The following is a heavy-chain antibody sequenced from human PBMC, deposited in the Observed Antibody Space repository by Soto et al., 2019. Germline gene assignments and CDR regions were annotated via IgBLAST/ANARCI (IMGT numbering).Heavy chain of an antibody. D-gene: IGHD1-26*01. J-gene: IGHJ4*02. V-gene: IGHV1-24*01. CDR1: GYTLTELS. CDR2: FDPEDGET. CDR3: ATGLSGSYFACYFGY. Sequence: PSVKVSCKVSGYTLTELSMHWVRQAPGKGLEWMGGFDPEDGETIYAQKFQGRVTMTEDTSTDTAYMELSSLRSEDTAVYYCATGLSGSYFACYFGYWGQGPLVTVSS.